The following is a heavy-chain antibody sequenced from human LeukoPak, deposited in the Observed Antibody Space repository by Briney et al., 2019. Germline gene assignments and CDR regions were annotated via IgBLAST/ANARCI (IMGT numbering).Heavy chain of an antibody. Sequence: ASVKVSCKASGYTFTGYYMHWVRQAPGKGLEWMGGFDPEDGETIYAQKFQGRVTMTEDTSTDTAYMELSSLRSEDTAVYYCATSFTGDYGDYGNYFDYWGQGTLVTVSS. V-gene: IGHV1-24*01. CDR1: GYTFTGYY. D-gene: IGHD4-17*01. CDR2: FDPEDGET. J-gene: IGHJ4*02. CDR3: ATSFTGDYGDYGNYFDY.